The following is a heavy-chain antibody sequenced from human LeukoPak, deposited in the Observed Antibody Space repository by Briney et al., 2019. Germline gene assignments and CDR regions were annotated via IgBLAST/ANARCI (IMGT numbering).Heavy chain of an antibody. CDR1: GYTFTSYY. D-gene: IGHD3-3*01. J-gene: IGHJ4*02. CDR3: ARGEYYDFWSGYPALDY. Sequence: GASVKVSCKASGYTFTSYYMHWVRQAPGQGLEWMGIINPSGGSTSYAQKFQGRVTMTRDMSTSTAYMELSSLRSEDMAVYYCARGEYYDFWSGYPALDYWGQGTLVTVSS. CDR2: INPSGGST. V-gene: IGHV1-46*01.